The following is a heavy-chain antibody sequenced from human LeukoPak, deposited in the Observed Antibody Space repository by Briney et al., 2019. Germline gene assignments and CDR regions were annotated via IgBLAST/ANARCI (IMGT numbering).Heavy chain of an antibody. CDR2: IYYSGST. CDR3: ARGGRGGNYYDSSGYYVAPFDY. V-gene: IGHV4-59*01. D-gene: IGHD3-22*01. Sequence: PSETLSLICTVSGGSISTYYWSWIRQPPGKGLEWIGYIYYSGSTNYNPSLKSRVTISVDTSKNQFSLRLSSVTAADTAVYYCARGGRGGNYYDSSGYYVAPFDYWGQGTLVTVSS. J-gene: IGHJ4*02. CDR1: GGSISTYY.